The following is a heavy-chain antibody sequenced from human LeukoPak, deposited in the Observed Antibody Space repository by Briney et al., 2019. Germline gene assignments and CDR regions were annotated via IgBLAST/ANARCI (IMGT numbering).Heavy chain of an antibody. CDR3: ASDTITGGIFDY. V-gene: IGHV3-9*01. D-gene: IGHD5-12*01. CDR1: GFTFDDCA. Sequence: HSGGSLRLSCAASGFTFDDCAMHWVRQAPGKGLEWVSGISWNSGSIGYADSVKGRFTISRDNAKNSLYLQMNSLRAEDTALYYCASDTITGGIFDYWGQGTLVTVSS. CDR2: ISWNSGSI. J-gene: IGHJ4*02.